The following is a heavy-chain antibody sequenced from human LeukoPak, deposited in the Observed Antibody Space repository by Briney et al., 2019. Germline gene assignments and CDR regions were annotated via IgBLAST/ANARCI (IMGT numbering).Heavy chain of an antibody. Sequence: SETLSLTCTVSGGSISSYYWGWIRQPPGKGLEWIGSIYHSGSTYYNPSLKSRVTISVDTSKNQFSLKLSSVTAADTAVYYCARSQLELRGWFDPWGQGTLVTVSS. CDR1: GGSISSYY. J-gene: IGHJ5*02. D-gene: IGHD1-7*01. V-gene: IGHV4-38-2*02. CDR3: ARSQLELRGWFDP. CDR2: IYHSGST.